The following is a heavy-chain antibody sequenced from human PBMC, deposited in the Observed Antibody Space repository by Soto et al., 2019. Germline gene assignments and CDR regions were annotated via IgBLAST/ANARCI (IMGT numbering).Heavy chain of an antibody. V-gene: IGHV3-30*02. J-gene: IGHJ4*02. CDR3: TIVRVADSALDH. D-gene: IGHD3-10*02. CDR1: GFIFSNNG. Sequence: VGSLRLSCVGSGFIFSNNGMHWVRETPGKGLEWVAFMSYDGSDTFYADSVKGRFTISRDNSKNTLFLHMSNLRAEDTAMYYCTIVRVADSALDHWGQGTLVTVSS. CDR2: MSYDGSDT.